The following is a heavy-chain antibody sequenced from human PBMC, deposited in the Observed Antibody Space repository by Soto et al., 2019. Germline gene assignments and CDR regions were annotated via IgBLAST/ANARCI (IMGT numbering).Heavy chain of an antibody. CDR3: ASSYYGSGSYYNWFDP. D-gene: IGHD3-10*01. Sequence: QVQLVQSGAEVKKPGSSVKVSCKASGGTFSSYAISWVRQAPGQGLEWMGGIIPIFGTANYAQKFQGRVTITADESTSTAYMELSSLISEDTAVYYCASSYYGSGSYYNWFDPWGQGTLVTVSS. V-gene: IGHV1-69*01. CDR2: IIPIFGTA. CDR1: GGTFSSYA. J-gene: IGHJ5*02.